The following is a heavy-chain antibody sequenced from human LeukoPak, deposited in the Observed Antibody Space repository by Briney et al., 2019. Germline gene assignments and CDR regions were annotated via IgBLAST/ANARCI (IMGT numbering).Heavy chain of an antibody. D-gene: IGHD2-21*02. CDR2: INSDGSTT. V-gene: IGHV3-74*01. Sequence: TGGSLRLSCAASGFTFSSFWMHWVRQAPGKGLVWVSRINSDGSTTSYADSVKGRFTISRDNSKNTLYLQMNSLRAEDTAVYYCAILGGHIVVVTAIRLDYWGQGTLVTVSS. J-gene: IGHJ4*02. CDR1: GFTFSSFW. CDR3: AILGGHIVVVTAIRLDY.